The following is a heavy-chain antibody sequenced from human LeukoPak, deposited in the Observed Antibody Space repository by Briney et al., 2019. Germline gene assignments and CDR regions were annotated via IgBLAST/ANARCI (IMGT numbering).Heavy chain of an antibody. D-gene: IGHD1-26*01. Sequence: PGGSLRLSCAASGFTFNTFDMSWVRQAPGKGLEWVSGINNSGGRTFYADSVKGRFTISRDNSKNTLYLEMNSLRAEDTAIYYCAKMKGHPLPKYYMDVWGQGTTVTVSS. J-gene: IGHJ6*01. CDR2: INNSGGRT. CDR1: GFTFNTFD. V-gene: IGHV3-23*01. CDR3: AKMKGHPLPKYYMDV.